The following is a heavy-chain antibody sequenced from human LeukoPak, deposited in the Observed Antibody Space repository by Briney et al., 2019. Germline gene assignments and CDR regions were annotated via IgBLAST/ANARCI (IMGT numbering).Heavy chain of an antibody. CDR3: ARHNPPTMIVVDDAFDI. CDR1: GGSISSSNW. V-gene: IGHV4-4*02. CDR2: IYYSGST. Sequence: PSGTLSLTCAVSGGSISSSNWWSWVRQPPGKGLEWIGSIYYSGSTYYNPSLKSRVTISVDTSKNQFSLKLSSVTAADTAVYYCARHNPPTMIVVDDAFDIWGQGTMVTVSS. J-gene: IGHJ3*02. D-gene: IGHD3-22*01.